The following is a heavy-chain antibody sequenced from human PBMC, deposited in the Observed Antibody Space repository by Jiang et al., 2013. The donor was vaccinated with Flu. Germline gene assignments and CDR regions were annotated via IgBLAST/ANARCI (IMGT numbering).Heavy chain of an antibody. Sequence: CKASGYTFTTYAMHWVRQAPGQGLEWMGGIIPIFGTANYAQKFQGRVTITADESTSTAYMELSSLRSEDTAVYYCALEASPDSSGYYDAFDIWGQGTMVTVSS. V-gene: IGHV1-69*01. D-gene: IGHD3-22*01. CDR3: ALEASPDSSGYYDAFDI. CDR1: GYTFTTYA. CDR2: IIPIFGTA. J-gene: IGHJ3*02.